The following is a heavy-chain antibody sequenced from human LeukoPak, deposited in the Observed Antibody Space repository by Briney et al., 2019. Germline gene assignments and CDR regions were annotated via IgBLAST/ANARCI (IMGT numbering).Heavy chain of an antibody. CDR1: GGSISSGPYF. CDR3: ARGAAADAYNGYWFDP. J-gene: IGHJ5*02. D-gene: IGHD3-16*01. V-gene: IGHV4-30-2*06. Sequence: PSETLSLTCSVSGGSISSGPYFWSWIRQSPGQGLEWIGYIWPSGSTNYNPSLSGRVAISLDKSRNHFTLMVTAVTAADTAVYYCARGAAADAYNGYWFDPWGQGTLVTVSS. CDR2: IWPSGST.